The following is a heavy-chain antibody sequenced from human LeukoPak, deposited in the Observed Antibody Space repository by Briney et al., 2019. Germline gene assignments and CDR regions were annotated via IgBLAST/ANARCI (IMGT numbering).Heavy chain of an antibody. CDR1: GGSISSYY. CDR2: IYTSGST. CDR3: AREDQPMVRPILNWFDP. V-gene: IGHV4-4*07. D-gene: IGHD3-10*01. Sequence: SETLSLTCTASGGSISSYYWSWIRQPAGKGLEWIGRIYTSGSTNYNPSLKSRVTMSVDTSKNQFSLKLSSVTAADTAVYYCAREDQPMVRPILNWFDPWGQGTLVTVSS. J-gene: IGHJ5*02.